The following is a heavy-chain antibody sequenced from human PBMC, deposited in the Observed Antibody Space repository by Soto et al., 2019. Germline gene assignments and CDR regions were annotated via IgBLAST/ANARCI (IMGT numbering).Heavy chain of an antibody. CDR1: GGSITSGDYS. D-gene: IGHD2-21*01. J-gene: IGHJ3*02. V-gene: IGHV4-30-2*01. CDR3: ARDLLLYDGAGVSWDDAFDI. Sequence: SETLSLTCAVSGGSITSGDYSWSWIRQPPGKGLEWIGYIFQSGSTYYNPSLKSRVTMSVDRPKTQFSLKMSSVTAADTAVYYCARDLLLYDGAGVSWDDAFDIWGQGTMVTVSS. CDR2: IFQSGST.